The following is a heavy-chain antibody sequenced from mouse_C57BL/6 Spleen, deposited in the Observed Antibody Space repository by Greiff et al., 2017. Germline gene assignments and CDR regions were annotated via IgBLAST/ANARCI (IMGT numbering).Heavy chain of an antibody. Sequence: EVKLQESGPELVKPGASVKISCKASGYSFTGYYMNWVKQSPEKSLEWIGEINPSTGGTTYNQKFKAKATLTVDKSSSTAYMQLKSLTSEDSAVYYCARNYDYPLYAMDYWGQGTSVTVSS. CDR3: ARNYDYPLYAMDY. CDR1: GYSFTGYY. V-gene: IGHV1-42*01. CDR2: INPSTGGT. J-gene: IGHJ4*01. D-gene: IGHD2-4*01.